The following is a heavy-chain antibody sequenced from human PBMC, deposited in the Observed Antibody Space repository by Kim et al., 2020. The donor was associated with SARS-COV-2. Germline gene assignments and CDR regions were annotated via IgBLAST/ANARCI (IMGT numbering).Heavy chain of an antibody. V-gene: IGHV4-34*01. CDR3: ARDCAVSTRAYYYYGMDV. Sequence: KSRVTISVDTSKNQFSLKLSSVTAADTAVYYCARDCAVSTRAYYYYGMDVWGQGTTVTVSS. D-gene: IGHD5-12*01. J-gene: IGHJ6*02.